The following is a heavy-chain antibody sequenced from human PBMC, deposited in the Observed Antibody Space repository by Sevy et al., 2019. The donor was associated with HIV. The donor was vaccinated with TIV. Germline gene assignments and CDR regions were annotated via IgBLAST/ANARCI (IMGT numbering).Heavy chain of an antibody. CDR3: STDPIIVLLVTDGMDV. Sequence: GGSLRLSCAASGFSFSHAWMTWVRQAPGKGLEWVGRSKSKPDGGTIDYAAPVKGRFTISRDDSKNMLYLQMNSLKTEDTAVYYCSTDPIIVLLVTDGMDVWGQGTKVTVSS. CDR2: SKSKPDGGTI. V-gene: IGHV3-15*01. J-gene: IGHJ6*02. CDR1: GFSFSHAW. D-gene: IGHD2-8*02.